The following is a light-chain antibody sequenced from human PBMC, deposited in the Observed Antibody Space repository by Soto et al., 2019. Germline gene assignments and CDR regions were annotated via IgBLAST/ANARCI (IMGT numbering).Light chain of an antibody. V-gene: IGKV3-11*01. CDR3: QQRSDWPWT. CDR1: ESVTDY. Sequence: EILLTHSPSTLSLSPGERGTLSCRASESVTDYLAWYQQKPGQAPRLLVYDVSNRAAGIPTRFSGGGSGTDFTLTISNVEPEDFAVYYCQQRSDWPWTFGQGTKVDIK. J-gene: IGKJ1*01. CDR2: DVS.